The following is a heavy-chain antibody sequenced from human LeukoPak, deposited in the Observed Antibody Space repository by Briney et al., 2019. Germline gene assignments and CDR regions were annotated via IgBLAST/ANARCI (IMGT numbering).Heavy chain of an antibody. J-gene: IGHJ4*02. CDR2: ISGSGVTT. CDR1: GFTFSSYA. V-gene: IGHV3-23*01. Sequence: GGSLRLYCAASGFTFSSYAMSWVRQAPGKGLEWVSAISGSGVTTYYADSVKGRFTISRDNSKNTLYLQMNSLRVEDTAIYYCAKDRIVGATTSYDYFDYWGQGTLVTVSS. CDR3: AKDRIVGATTSYDYFDY. D-gene: IGHD1-26*01.